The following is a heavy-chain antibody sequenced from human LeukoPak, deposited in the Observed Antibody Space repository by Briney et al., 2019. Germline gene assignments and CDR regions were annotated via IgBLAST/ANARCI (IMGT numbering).Heavy chain of an antibody. J-gene: IGHJ4*02. CDR2: IIPILGIA. CDR1: GGTFSSYA. V-gene: IGHV1-69*04. D-gene: IGHD5-12*01. CDR3: ARDRGIVATQTFDY. Sequence: ASVKVSCKASGGTFSSYAISWVRQAPGQGLEWMGRIIPILGIANYAQKFQSRVTITADKSTSTAYMELSSLRSEDTAVYYCARDRGIVATQTFDYWGQGTLVTVSS.